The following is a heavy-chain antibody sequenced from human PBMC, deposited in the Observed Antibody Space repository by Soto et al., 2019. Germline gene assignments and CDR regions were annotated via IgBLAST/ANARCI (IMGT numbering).Heavy chain of an antibody. CDR3: VASGGFDD. Sequence: GGSLRLSCVASAFTFSNYWMHWVRQAPGKGMVWVSRINSDGSTRSYAESVKGRFTISRDNVKNTLYLQMNSLRAEETAVYYCVASGGFDDSGQGTLVTVSS. CDR2: INSDGSTR. V-gene: IGHV3-74*01. J-gene: IGHJ5*02. CDR1: AFTFSNYW. D-gene: IGHD3-16*01.